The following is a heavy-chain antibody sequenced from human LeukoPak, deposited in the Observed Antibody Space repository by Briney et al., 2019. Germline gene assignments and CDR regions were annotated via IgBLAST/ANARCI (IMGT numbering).Heavy chain of an antibody. Sequence: SQTLSLTCAISGDSVSINSVTWNWIRQSPSRGLEWLGRTYYRSTWYNDYAVSVRGRVTVNPDTSKNQFSLHLNSVTPEDTAVYYCARRLTQYDCFDPWGQGILVTVSS. CDR1: GDSVSINSVT. D-gene: IGHD2-2*01. J-gene: IGHJ5*02. V-gene: IGHV6-1*01. CDR3: ARRLTQYDCFDP. CDR2: TYYRSTWYN.